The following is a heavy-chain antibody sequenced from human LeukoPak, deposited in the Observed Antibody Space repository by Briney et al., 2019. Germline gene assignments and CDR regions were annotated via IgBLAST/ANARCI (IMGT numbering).Heavy chain of an antibody. CDR3: AKGGYYFDSTNWFDP. CDR1: GFTFSSYG. CDR2: ISGGGAST. Sequence: GGSLRLSCAASGFTFSSYGMSWVRQAPGKGLEWVSGISGGGASTYYADSVKGRFTISRDNSKNTLYLQMNSLRAEDTAVYYCAKGGYYFDSTNWFDPWGQGTLVTVSS. D-gene: IGHD3-22*01. J-gene: IGHJ5*02. V-gene: IGHV3-23*01.